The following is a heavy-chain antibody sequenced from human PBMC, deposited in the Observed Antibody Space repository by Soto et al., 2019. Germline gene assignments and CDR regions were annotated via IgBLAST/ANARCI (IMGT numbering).Heavy chain of an antibody. J-gene: IGHJ4*02. D-gene: IGHD2-2*02. CDR2: ITSSGGAT. V-gene: IGHV3-48*03. CDR3: ARGDCKTSCYIGF. CDR1: GFGFSNYE. Sequence: GGSLRLSCAASGFGFSNYEMNWVRQAPGKGLEWVSYITSSGGATMYADSVKGRFTISRDNAKDSLYLQMNSLRVEDTAVYYCARGDCKTSCYIGFCGQGALVTVSS.